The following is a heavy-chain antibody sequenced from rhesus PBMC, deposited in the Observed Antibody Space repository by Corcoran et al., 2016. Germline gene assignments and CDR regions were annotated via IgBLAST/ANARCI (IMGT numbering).Heavy chain of an antibody. CDR1: GYTFTDYY. CDR3: ATDRKYCSSTYCSSDY. D-gene: IGHD2-15*01. V-gene: IGHV1-111*02. CDR2: VDPEDGEA. J-gene: IGHJ4*01. Sequence: EVQLVQSGAEVKKPGASVKISCKASGYTFTDYYLHWVRQAPGKGLEWMGRVDPEDGEAIHAQKFQDRGTITAETSTDTAYMELSSLRSEDTAVYYCATDRKYCSSTYCSSDYWGQGVLVTVSS.